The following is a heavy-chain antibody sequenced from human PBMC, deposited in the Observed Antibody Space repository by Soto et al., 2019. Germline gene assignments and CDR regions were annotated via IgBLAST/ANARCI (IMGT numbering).Heavy chain of an antibody. CDR3: ARASPVICVGDPCYRLDSSFDS. D-gene: IGHD2-21*02. J-gene: IGHJ5*01. CDR2: IIPLFGTP. V-gene: IGHV1-69*01. Sequence: QVQLVQSGAEVRKPGSSLRVSCKSSGATFSTTGISWVRQAPGQGLEWMGGIIPLFGTPKYARKFQGRVSITADESTNTVYMELNSLRPDDAAVYYCARASPVICVGDPCYRLDSSFDSWGQGSLVIVSS. CDR1: GATFSTTG.